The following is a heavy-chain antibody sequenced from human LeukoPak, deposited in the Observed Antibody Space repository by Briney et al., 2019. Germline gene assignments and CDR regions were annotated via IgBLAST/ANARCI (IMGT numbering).Heavy chain of an antibody. CDR1: GGSFSGYY. D-gene: IGHD2-21*02. J-gene: IGHJ4*02. Sequence: PSETLSLTCAVYGGSFSGYYWSWIRQPPGKGLEWIGEINHSGSTDYNPSLKSRVTISVDTSKNQFSLKLSSVTAADTAVYYCARAYCGGDCWYYFDYWGQGTLVTVSS. V-gene: IGHV4-34*01. CDR3: ARAYCGGDCWYYFDY. CDR2: INHSGST.